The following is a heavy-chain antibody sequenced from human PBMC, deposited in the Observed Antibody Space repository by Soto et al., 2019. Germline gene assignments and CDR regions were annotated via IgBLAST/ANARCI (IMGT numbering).Heavy chain of an antibody. CDR3: ASVSVRPGIAAAGPFDY. CDR1: GYTFTSYA. D-gene: IGHD6-13*01. V-gene: IGHV1-3*01. CDR2: INAGNGNT. J-gene: IGHJ4*02. Sequence: ASVKVSCKASGYTFTSYAMHWVRQAPGQRLEWMGWINAGNGNTKYSQKFQGRVTITRDTSASTAYMELSSLRSEDTAVYYCASVSVRPGIAAAGPFDYWGQGTLVTVSS.